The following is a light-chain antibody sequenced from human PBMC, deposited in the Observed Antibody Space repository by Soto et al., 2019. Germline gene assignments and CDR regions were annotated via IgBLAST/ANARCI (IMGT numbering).Light chain of an antibody. CDR3: QQYKDWPPLT. CDR2: GAS. J-gene: IGKJ4*01. CDR1: QNINSN. Sequence: EILMTQSPPTLSVSPGEGATLSCRASQNINSNLAWYQQRPGQAPRVLIYGASSRACGIPDRFSGSGSGTYFTLTINSLEPDDFAVYYCQQYKDWPPLTFGGGTRVESK. V-gene: IGKV3D-15*01.